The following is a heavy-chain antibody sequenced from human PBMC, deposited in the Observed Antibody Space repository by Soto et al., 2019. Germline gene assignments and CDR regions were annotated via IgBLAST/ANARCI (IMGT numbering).Heavy chain of an antibody. Sequence: GGSLRLSCAASGFTFSNAWMNWVRQAPGKGLEWVGRIKSKTDGGTTDYAAPVKGRFTISRDDSKNTLYLQMNSLKTEDTAVYYCTTDWDSSGNGMDVWGQGTTVTVSS. CDR2: IKSKTDGGTT. V-gene: IGHV3-15*07. CDR3: TTDWDSSGNGMDV. CDR1: GFTFSNAW. D-gene: IGHD3-10*01. J-gene: IGHJ6*02.